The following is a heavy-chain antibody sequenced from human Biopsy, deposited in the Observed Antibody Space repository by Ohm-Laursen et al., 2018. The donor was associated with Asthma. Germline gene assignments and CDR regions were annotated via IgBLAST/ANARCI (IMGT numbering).Heavy chain of an antibody. J-gene: IGHJ6*02. CDR1: GDYFSNYA. Sequence: GASVKVSCKASGDYFSNYAISWVRQAPGQGLEWMGGPIPVLGTPDHAQMFEGRVTITADESTSTAYMELSSLSSEDTAVYYCARGYSGSDRIVYYYSGLEVWGQGTTVTVSS. CDR2: PIPVLGTP. V-gene: IGHV1-69*13. D-gene: IGHD5-12*01. CDR3: ARGYSGSDRIVYYYSGLEV.